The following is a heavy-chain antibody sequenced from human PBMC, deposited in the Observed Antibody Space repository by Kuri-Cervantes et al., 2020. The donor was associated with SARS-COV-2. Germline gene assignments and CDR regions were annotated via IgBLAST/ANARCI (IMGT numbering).Heavy chain of an antibody. V-gene: IGHV4-59*12. CDR3: ASFDYGGNSVFDY. CDR1: GGSISSYY. J-gene: IGHJ4*02. D-gene: IGHD4-23*01. Sequence: GSLRLSCTVSGGSISSYYWSWIRQPPGKGLGWIGYIYYSGSTNYNPSLKSRVTISVDTSKNQFSLKLSSVTAADTAVYYCASFDYGGNSVFDYWGQGTLVTVSS. CDR2: IYYSGST.